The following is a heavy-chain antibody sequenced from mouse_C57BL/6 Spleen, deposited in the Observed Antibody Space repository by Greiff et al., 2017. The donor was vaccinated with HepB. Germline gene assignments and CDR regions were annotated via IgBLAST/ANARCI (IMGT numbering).Heavy chain of an antibody. Sequence: DVQLQESGPGLVKPSQSLSLTCSVTGYSITSGYYWNWIRQFPGNKLEWMGYISYDGSNNYNPSLKNRISITRDTSKNQFFLKLNSVTTEDTATYYCASSYDAMDYWGQGTSVTVSS. CDR2: ISYDGSN. V-gene: IGHV3-6*01. CDR1: GYSITSGYY. J-gene: IGHJ4*01. CDR3: ASSYDAMDY.